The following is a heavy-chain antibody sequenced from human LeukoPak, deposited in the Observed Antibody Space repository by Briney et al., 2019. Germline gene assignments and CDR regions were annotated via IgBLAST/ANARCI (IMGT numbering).Heavy chain of an antibody. CDR2: IYYSGST. CDR3: ARDYRPYSSSWYYDY. V-gene: IGHV4-31*03. J-gene: IGHJ4*02. CDR1: GGSISSGGYY. Sequence: SETLSLTCTVSGGSISSGGYYWSWIRQHPGKGMEWIVNIYYSGSTYYNPSLKSRVTISLDTSKTQFSLKLSSVTAADTAVYYCARDYRPYSSSWYYDYWGQGTLVTVSS. D-gene: IGHD6-13*01.